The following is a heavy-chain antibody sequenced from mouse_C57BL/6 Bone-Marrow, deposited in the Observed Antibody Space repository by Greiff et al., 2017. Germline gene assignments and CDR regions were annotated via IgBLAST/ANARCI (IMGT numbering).Heavy chain of an antibody. Sequence: QVQLQQPGAELVKPGASVKLSCKASGYTFTSYWMQWVKQRPGQGLEWIGEIDPSDSYTNSNQKFKGKATLTVDTSSSTAYMQLSSLTSEDSTVYYCERYYDYVLYTMDYWGQGTSVTVSS. D-gene: IGHD2-4*01. CDR1: GYTFTSYW. J-gene: IGHJ4*01. CDR3: ERYYDYVLYTMDY. CDR2: IDPSDSYT. V-gene: IGHV1-50*01.